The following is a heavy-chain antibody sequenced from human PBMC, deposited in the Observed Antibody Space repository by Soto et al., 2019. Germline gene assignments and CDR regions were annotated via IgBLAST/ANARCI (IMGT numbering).Heavy chain of an antibody. D-gene: IGHD1-26*01. J-gene: IGHJ4*02. CDR3: TKDRLLGARNLDC. CDR2: IKDNGGRT. CDR1: GFTFSSYA. V-gene: IGHV3-23*01. Sequence: EVQLLESGGGLVQPGGSLRLSCAASGFTFSSYAMNWVRQAPGKGLEWVSAIKDNGGRTVYADSVKGRVTISRDNPGNTLYLQIIVLRDEDTAIYDCTKDRLLGARNLDCGGQGALVTVSS.